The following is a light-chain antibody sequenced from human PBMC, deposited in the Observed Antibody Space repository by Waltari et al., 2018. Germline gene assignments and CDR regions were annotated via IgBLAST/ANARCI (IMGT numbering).Light chain of an antibody. Sequence: DIQMTQSPSTLSASIGDRVTITCRASQSVNSWLAWYQQKPGKAPKLLIYKASNLDSGVPKRFSGGGSGTEFTLTISSLQPEDIATYYCQQYDNLPFTFGPGTKVDIK. CDR3: QQYDNLPFT. CDR2: KAS. V-gene: IGKV1-5*03. J-gene: IGKJ3*01. CDR1: QSVNSW.